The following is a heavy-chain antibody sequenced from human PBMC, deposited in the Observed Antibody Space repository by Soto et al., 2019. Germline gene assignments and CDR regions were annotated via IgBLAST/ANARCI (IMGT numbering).Heavy chain of an antibody. Sequence: QVQLVESGGGVVQPGRSLRLSCAASGFTFSSYGMHWVRQAPGKGLEWVAVISYDGSNKYYADSVKGRFTISRDNSKNTLYLQMYSLRAEDTAVYYCAKVIDQQRDYYYGMDVWGQGTTVTVSS. V-gene: IGHV3-30*18. CDR2: ISYDGSNK. CDR1: GFTFSSYG. D-gene: IGHD6-25*01. J-gene: IGHJ6*02. CDR3: AKVIDQQRDYYYGMDV.